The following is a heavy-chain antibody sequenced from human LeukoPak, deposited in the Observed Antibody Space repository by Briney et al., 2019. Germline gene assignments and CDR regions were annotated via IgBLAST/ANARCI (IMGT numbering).Heavy chain of an antibody. CDR1: GFTFSSYA. Sequence: GSSLRLSCSASGFTFSSYAMHWVRQAPGKGLEYVSAISSNGGSTYYADSVKGRFTISRDNSKNTLYLQMSSLRAEDTAVYYCVRAIVVVPAAQVGYWGQGTLVTVSS. D-gene: IGHD2-2*01. CDR2: ISSNGGST. CDR3: VRAIVVVPAAQVGY. V-gene: IGHV3-64D*06. J-gene: IGHJ4*02.